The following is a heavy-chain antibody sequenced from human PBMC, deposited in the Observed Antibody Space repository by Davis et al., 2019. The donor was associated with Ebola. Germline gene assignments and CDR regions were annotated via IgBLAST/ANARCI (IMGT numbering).Heavy chain of an antibody. J-gene: IGHJ4*02. V-gene: IGHV4-34*01. CDR3: ARAPPERYCSSTTCYKSIDS. CDR2: INHSGST. CDR1: GGSFSGYY. D-gene: IGHD2-2*02. Sequence: SETLSLTCAVYGGSFSGYYWSWIRQPPGKGLEWIGEINHSGSTNYNPSLKSRVSTSVDTSKNQFSLKLSSVTAADTAVYYCARAPPERYCSSTTCYKSIDSWGRGTLVTVSS.